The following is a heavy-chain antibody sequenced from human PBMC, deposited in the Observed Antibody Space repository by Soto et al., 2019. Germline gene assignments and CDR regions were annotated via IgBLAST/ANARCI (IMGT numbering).Heavy chain of an antibody. CDR3: ARHPRSDYGDYVAIFDY. V-gene: IGHV4-59*01. CDR1: GGSISSYY. CDR2: IYYSGST. J-gene: IGHJ4*02. Sequence: QVQLQESGPGLVKPSETLSLTCTVSGGSISSYYWSWIRQPPGKGLEWIGYIYYSGSTNYNPSLMSRVTISVDTSKNQFSLKLSSVTAADTAVYYCARHPRSDYGDYVAIFDYWGQGTLVTVSS. D-gene: IGHD4-17*01.